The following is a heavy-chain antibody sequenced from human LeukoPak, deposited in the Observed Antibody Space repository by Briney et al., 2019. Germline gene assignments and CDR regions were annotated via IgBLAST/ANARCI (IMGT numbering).Heavy chain of an antibody. CDR1: GFTLSNYW. J-gene: IGHJ6*04. CDR2: IKQDGSEK. Sequence: PGGSLRLSCAASGFTLSNYWMSWVRQAPGKGLEWVANIKQDGSEKYYVDSVKGRFTISRDNAKSSLYLQMNSLRAEDTAVYYCVRDPRGFTFVGMDVWGKGTTVTVSS. CDR3: VRDPRGFTFVGMDV. V-gene: IGHV3-7*01. D-gene: IGHD3-16*01.